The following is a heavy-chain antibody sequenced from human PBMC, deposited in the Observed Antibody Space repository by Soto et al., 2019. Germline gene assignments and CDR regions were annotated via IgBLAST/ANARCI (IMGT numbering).Heavy chain of an antibody. J-gene: IGHJ4*02. CDR1: GFTFSSYG. Sequence: PGGSLRLSCAASGFTFSSYGMHWVRQAPGKGLEWVAVISYDGSNKYYADSVKGRFTIFRDNAKNSLYLQLNSLRDEDTAVYYCARSPYYYDSSNYYGYWGQGTLVTVSS. CDR3: ARSPYYYDSSNYYGY. D-gene: IGHD3-22*01. V-gene: IGHV3-30*03. CDR2: ISYDGSNK.